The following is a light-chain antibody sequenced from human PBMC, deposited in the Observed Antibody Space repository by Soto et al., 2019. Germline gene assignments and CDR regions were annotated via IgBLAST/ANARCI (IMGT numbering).Light chain of an antibody. CDR2: DAS. CDR3: HQRRNLPHYT. V-gene: IGKV3-11*01. Sequence: EIVLTQSPATLSLSPGERATLSCRASQSVSSYLSGYLQKPGQAPRLPIYDASNRATGIPARFSGSGSGTDFTLTISSLVPEDFSVYYCHQRRNLPHYTFGQGTKLDIE. CDR1: QSVSSY. J-gene: IGKJ2*01.